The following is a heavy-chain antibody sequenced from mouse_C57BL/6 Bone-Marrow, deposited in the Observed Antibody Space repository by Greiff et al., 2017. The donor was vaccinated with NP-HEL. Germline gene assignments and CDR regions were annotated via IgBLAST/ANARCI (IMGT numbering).Heavy chain of an antibody. CDR3: ASGYYDYDGFAY. J-gene: IGHJ3*01. CDR1: GYTFTDYN. V-gene: IGHV1-18*01. Sequence: EVKLMESGPELVKPGASVKIPCKASGYTFTDYNMDWVKQSHGKSLEWIGDINPNNGGTIYNQKFKGKATLTVDKSSSTAYMELRSLTSEDTAVYYCASGYYDYDGFAYWGQGTLVTVSA. CDR2: INPNNGGT. D-gene: IGHD2-4*01.